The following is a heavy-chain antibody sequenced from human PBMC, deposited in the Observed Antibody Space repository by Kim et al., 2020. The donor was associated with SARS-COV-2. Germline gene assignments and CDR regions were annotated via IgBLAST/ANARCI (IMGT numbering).Heavy chain of an antibody. CDR3: ARWIHNNGWSPDY. CDR2: IKEDGSAQ. Sequence: GGSLRLSCAASGFTFSVHQMTWVRQAPGKGLEWLGNIKEDGSAQYLADFVKGRFTISRDNAKNSLYLQMNSLRADDTAMYYCARWIHNNGWSPDYWGQGTLVTVSS. D-gene: IGHD6-19*01. CDR1: GFTFSVHQ. J-gene: IGHJ4*02. V-gene: IGHV3-7*01.